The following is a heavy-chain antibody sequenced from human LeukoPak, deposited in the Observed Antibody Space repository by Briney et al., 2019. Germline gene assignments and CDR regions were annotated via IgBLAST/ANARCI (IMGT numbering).Heavy chain of an antibody. Sequence: GGSLRLSCAASGFTFSSYAMSLVRQAPGKGLEWVSAISGSGGSTYYADSVKGRFTISRDNSKNTLNLQMNSLRAEDTAVYYCAKGNFYRPIDYWGQGTLVTVSS. V-gene: IGHV3-23*01. CDR1: GFTFSSYA. J-gene: IGHJ4*02. CDR3: AKGNFYRPIDY. D-gene: IGHD3-16*02. CDR2: ISGSGGST.